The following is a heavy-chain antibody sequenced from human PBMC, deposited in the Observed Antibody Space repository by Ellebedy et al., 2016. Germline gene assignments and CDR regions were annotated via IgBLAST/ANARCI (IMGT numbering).Heavy chain of an antibody. V-gene: IGHV4-39*01. J-gene: IGHJ4*02. CDR1: GGSISSSSYY. CDR2: IYYSGST. D-gene: IGHD3-22*01. Sequence: SETLSLTCTVSGGSISSSSYYWGWIRQPPGTGLEWIGTIYYSGSTYYNPSLKSRVTISVDTSKYQFSLKLSSVTAADTAVYYCARGYYYDSSGYYYAPFDYWGQGTLVTVSS. CDR3: ARGYYYDSSGYYYAPFDY.